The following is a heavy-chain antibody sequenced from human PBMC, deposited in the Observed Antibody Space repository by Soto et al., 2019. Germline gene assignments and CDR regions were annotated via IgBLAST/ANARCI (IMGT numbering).Heavy chain of an antibody. J-gene: IGHJ4*02. CDR1: GGAFNRYY. CDR2: IYSSGTT. Sequence: QVQLQESGPGLVKPSETLSLTCTVSGGAFNRYYWTWIRQPAGKGLEWIGRIYSSGTTNYNPSLKSRVTMSVDTSKNQFSLKLSSVTAADTAVYFCARDHPRSGYDLDYWGQGTLVTVSS. V-gene: IGHV4-4*07. D-gene: IGHD5-12*01. CDR3: ARDHPRSGYDLDY.